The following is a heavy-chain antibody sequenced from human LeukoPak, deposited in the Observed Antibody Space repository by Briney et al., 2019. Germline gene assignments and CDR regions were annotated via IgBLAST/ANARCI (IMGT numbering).Heavy chain of an antibody. CDR1: GYTFTGYY. J-gene: IGHJ4*02. Sequence: ASVKVSRKASGYTFTGYYVHWVRQAPGQGLEWMAWINPKSGGTNYAQKFQGRVTMTRDTSISTAYMELSRLRSDDTAVYYCARDRDYYGSGSSDWGQGTLVTVSS. D-gene: IGHD3-10*01. V-gene: IGHV1-2*02. CDR2: INPKSGGT. CDR3: ARDRDYYGSGSSD.